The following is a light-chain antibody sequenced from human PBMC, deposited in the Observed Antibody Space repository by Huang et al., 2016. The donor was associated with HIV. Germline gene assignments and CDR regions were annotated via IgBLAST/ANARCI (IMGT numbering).Light chain of an antibody. CDR2: GAS. Sequence: EIVMTQSPVTLSVSPGERAPLSCRASQSVNSNLAWYQQKPGQAPRLLIYGASTRATGIPARFSGSGSGTEFTLTISSLQSEDFAVYYCQQYNNWPPLTFGGGTKVEIK. CDR3: QQYNNWPPLT. CDR1: QSVNSN. J-gene: IGKJ4*01. V-gene: IGKV3-15*01.